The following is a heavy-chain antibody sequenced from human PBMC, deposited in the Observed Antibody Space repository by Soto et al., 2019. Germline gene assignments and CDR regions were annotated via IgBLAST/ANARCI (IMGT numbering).Heavy chain of an antibody. V-gene: IGHV3-23*01. CDR2: ISCCGGST. J-gene: IGHJ4*02. D-gene: IGHD6-19*01. Sequence: EVQLLESGGGVVQPWGSLRLSCVASGFNFKKFAMSWLRQAPGEGLEWVSGISCCGGSTSYADSVKGRFSIARDDSTNTLSLQMNNLRVEDTAQYYCAKADGEQWLLPHLDKWGQGTLVTVS. CDR3: AKADGEQWLLPHLDK. CDR1: GFNFKKFA.